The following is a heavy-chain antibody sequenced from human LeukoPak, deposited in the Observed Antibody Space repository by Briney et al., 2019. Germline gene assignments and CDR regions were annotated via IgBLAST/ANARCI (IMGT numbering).Heavy chain of an antibody. CDR1: GYTLISYD. D-gene: IGHD3-10*01. Sequence: ASVKVSCKASGYTLISYDINWVRQAAGQGLEWMGWMNPNSGNTGYAQKFQGRVTMTRNTSISTAYMELSGLRSDDTAVYYCARGGERANFYGLGSSPNWFDPWGQGTLVTVSS. CDR2: MNPNSGNT. J-gene: IGHJ5*02. CDR3: ARGGERANFYGLGSSPNWFDP. V-gene: IGHV1-8*02.